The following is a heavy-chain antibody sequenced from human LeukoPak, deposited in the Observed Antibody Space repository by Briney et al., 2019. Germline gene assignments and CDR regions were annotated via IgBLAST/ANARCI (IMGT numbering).Heavy chain of an antibody. CDR2: ISASGGST. J-gene: IGHJ4*02. D-gene: IGHD2-2*01. CDR3: ARTYCSSTSCYPYYFDY. CDR1: GFIFSSYA. V-gene: IGHV3-23*01. Sequence: GGSLRLSCAASGFIFSSYAMSWVRQAPGKGLEWVSAISASGGSTYCADSVKGRFTISRDNSKNTLYLQMNSLRAEDTAVYYCARTYCSSTSCYPYYFDYWGQGTLVTVSS.